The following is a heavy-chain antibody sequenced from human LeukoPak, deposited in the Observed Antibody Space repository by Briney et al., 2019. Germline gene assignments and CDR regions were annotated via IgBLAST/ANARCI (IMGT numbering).Heavy chain of an antibody. J-gene: IGHJ6*03. CDR1: GFTFSSYS. CDR3: ASGSPELYYYYYYMDV. V-gene: IGHV3-21*01. D-gene: IGHD3-10*01. Sequence: GGSLRLSCAASGFTFSSYSMNWVRQAPGKGLEWVSFISSSSSYIYYADSVKGRFTISRDNAKNSLYLQMNSLRAEDTAVYYCASGSPELYYYYYYMDVWGKGTTVTVSS. CDR2: ISSSSSYI.